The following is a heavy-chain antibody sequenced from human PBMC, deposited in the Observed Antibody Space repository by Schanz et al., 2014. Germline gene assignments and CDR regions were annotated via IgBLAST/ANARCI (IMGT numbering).Heavy chain of an antibody. J-gene: IGHJ4*02. V-gene: IGHV3-53*01. CDR3: AKDHPSSGWPAFDV. CDR1: GFTFSDYY. CDR2: ITRQGTT. Sequence: DVQLVDSGGGLVQPGGSLRLSCAASGFTFSDYYMTWIRQAPGKGLEWVSGITRQGTTYYADFVKGRFSISRDLSSNTLYLQMNSLRADDSAIYYCAKDHPSSGWPAFDVWGQGTQVTVSS. D-gene: IGHD6-19*01.